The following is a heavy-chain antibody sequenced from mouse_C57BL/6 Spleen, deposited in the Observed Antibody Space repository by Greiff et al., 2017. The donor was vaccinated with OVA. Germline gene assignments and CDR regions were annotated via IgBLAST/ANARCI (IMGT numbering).Heavy chain of an antibody. D-gene: IGHD1-1*01. V-gene: IGHV5-16*01. CDR2: INYDGSST. CDR3: ARVLSSLYFDV. J-gene: IGHJ1*03. CDR1: GFTFSDYY. Sequence: EVKLVESEGGLVQPGSSMKLSCTASGFTFSDYYMAWVRQVPEKGLEWVANINYDGSSTYYLDSLKSRFIISRDNAKNILYLQMSSLKSEDTATYYCARVLSSLYFDVWGTGTTVTVSS.